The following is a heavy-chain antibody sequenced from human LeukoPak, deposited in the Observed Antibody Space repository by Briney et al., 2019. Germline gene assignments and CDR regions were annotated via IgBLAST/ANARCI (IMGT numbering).Heavy chain of an antibody. CDR3: ARFRRGSSWYNYYYGMDV. J-gene: IGHJ6*02. D-gene: IGHD6-13*01. V-gene: IGHV5-51*01. CDR1: GYSFTSYW. Sequence: GESLKISCKGSGYSFTSYWIGWVRQMPGKGLEWMGIIYPGDSDTRYSPSFQGQVTISADKSIGTAYLQWSSLKASDTAMYYCARFRRGSSWYNYYYGMDVWGQGTTVTVSS. CDR2: IYPGDSDT.